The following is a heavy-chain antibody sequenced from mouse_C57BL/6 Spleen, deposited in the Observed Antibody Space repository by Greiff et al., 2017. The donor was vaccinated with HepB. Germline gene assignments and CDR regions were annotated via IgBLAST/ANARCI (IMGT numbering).Heavy chain of an antibody. V-gene: IGHV5-9*01. CDR2: ISGGGGNT. CDR1: GFTFSSYT. J-gene: IGHJ1*03. CDR3: ARPWLRIWYFDV. D-gene: IGHD1-2*01. Sequence: EVKLVESGGGLVKPGGSLKLSCAASGFTFSSYTMSWVATISGGGGNTYYPDSVKGRFTISRDNAKNTLYLQMSSLRSEDTALYYCARPWLRIWYFDVWGTGTTVTVSS.